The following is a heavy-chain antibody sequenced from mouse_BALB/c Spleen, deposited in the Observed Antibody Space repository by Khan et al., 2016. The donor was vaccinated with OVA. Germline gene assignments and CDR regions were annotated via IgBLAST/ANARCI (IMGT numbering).Heavy chain of an antibody. Sequence: QVQLKQSGAELVRPGASVKLSCKTSGYIFTNYWIHWIKQRSGQGLEWIARIYPGTDNTYYDEKLKDKATLTADKSSSTAYMQLSSLKSEDSAVYFGAREEALYYFDYWGQGTTLTVSS. CDR2: IYPGTDNT. CDR1: GYIFTNYW. CDR3: AREEALYYFDY. D-gene: IGHD3-2*02. V-gene: IGHV1-76*01. J-gene: IGHJ2*01.